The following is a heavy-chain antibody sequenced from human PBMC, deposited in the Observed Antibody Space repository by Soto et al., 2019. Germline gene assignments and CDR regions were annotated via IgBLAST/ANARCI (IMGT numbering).Heavy chain of an antibody. CDR2: ISDASRTT. D-gene: IGHD6-19*01. Sequence: DVQLLESGGGLLQPGGSLRLSCAASGFTFRNYAMSWVRQAPGKGLEWVSSISDASRTTYYAGSVEGRFTISRDDSKNTLFLQMSGLRDDDTAIYSCAKAATTAEAFSWGQGTLVIVSS. CDR1: GFTFRNYA. V-gene: IGHV3-23*01. CDR3: AKAATTAEAFS. J-gene: IGHJ4*02.